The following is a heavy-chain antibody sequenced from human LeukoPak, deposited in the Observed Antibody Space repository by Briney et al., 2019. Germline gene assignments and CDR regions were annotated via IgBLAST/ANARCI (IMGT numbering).Heavy chain of an antibody. V-gene: IGHV4-59*01. CDR3: ARGRPFWSGYYFDY. CDR1: GDSISSNY. D-gene: IGHD3-3*01. J-gene: IGHJ4*02. Sequence: SETLSLTCTVSGDSISSNYWNWIRRPPGKGLEWIGYIYYSGSTNYNPSLKSRVTISVDTSKNQFSLKLSSVTAADTAVYYCARGRPFWSGYYFDYWGQGTLVTVSS. CDR2: IYYSGST.